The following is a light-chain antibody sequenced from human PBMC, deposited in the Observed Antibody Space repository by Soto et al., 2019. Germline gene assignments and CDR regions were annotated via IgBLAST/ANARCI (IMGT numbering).Light chain of an antibody. CDR3: QQYHNLWT. V-gene: IGKV3-15*01. J-gene: IGKJ1*01. CDR1: HYVYSN. Sequence: EIVMTQSPATLSVSPGERATLSCTASHYVYSNVAWFQQRPGQAPRLLIYRASTRATGTPARFSGSGSGTEFTLTITSLQSDDFALSYCQQYHNLWTFGQGTEVEIK. CDR2: RAS.